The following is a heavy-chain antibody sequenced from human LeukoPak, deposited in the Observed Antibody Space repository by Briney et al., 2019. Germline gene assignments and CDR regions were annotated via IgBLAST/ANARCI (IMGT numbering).Heavy chain of an antibody. V-gene: IGHV4-38-2*01. CDR3: ARHVAASSGYFDY. D-gene: IGHD3-22*01. CDR2: MYYSGST. J-gene: IGHJ4*02. CDR1: GYSISSGYY. Sequence: RTSETLSLTCAVSGYSISSGYYWGWIRQPPGKGLEWIGSMYYSGSTYYNPSLKSRVTMSVDTSNNRFSLKLSSVTAADTAVYYCARHVAASSGYFDYWGQGTLVTVSS.